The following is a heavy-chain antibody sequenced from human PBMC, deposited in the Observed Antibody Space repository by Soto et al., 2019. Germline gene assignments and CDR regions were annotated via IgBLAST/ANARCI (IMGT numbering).Heavy chain of an antibody. Sequence: QLQLQESGPGLVKPSETLSLTCTVSGGSISSSSYYWGWIRQPPGKGLEWIGSIYYSGSTYYNPSLKSRVTLSVDTSKNQFSPKLSSVTAADTAVYYCAADIVVVPAALGYYYYYGMDVWGQGTTVTVSS. CDR2: IYYSGST. CDR1: GGSISSSSYY. CDR3: AADIVVVPAALGYYYYYGMDV. V-gene: IGHV4-39*01. J-gene: IGHJ6*02. D-gene: IGHD2-2*01.